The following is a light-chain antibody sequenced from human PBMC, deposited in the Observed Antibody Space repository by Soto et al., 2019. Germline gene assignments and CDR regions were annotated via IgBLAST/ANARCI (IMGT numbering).Light chain of an antibody. CDR2: EGS. Sequence: QSALTQPASVSGSPGQSITISCTGTSSDVGSYNLVSWYQQHPGKAPQLMIYEGSKRPSGVSNRFSASKSGNTASLTISGLQADDEADYYCCSYTTSSTNVFGTGTKLTVL. J-gene: IGLJ1*01. CDR3: CSYTTSSTNV. V-gene: IGLV2-23*01. CDR1: SSDVGSYNL.